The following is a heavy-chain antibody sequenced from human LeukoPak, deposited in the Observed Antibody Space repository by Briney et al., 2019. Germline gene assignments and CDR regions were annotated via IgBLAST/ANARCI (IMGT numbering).Heavy chain of an antibody. CDR3: ARDEGY. CDR2: INPNSGGT. V-gene: IGHV1-2*02. Sequence: ASVTVSCKASGYTFTGYYIHWVRQAPGQGLEWMGWINPNSGGTNCAQQFQGRVTMTRDASFSTAYMELNRLRSDDTAVYYCARDEGYWGQGTLVTVSS. J-gene: IGHJ4*02. CDR1: GYTFTGYY.